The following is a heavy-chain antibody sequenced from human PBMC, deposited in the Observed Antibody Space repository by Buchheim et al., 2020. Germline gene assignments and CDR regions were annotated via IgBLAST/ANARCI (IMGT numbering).Heavy chain of an antibody. D-gene: IGHD6-19*01. CDR3: ARGSSGWNYFDY. J-gene: IGHJ4*02. CDR2: IYPRGST. Sequence: QVQLQESGPGLVKPSETVSLTCTVSGGSINDGNYYWSWIRQPAGKGLEWIGRIYPRGSTNYNPSLKSRFTMSLHTSSKQFSLRLSSVTAAETAVYYCARGSSGWNYFDYWGQGIL. CDR1: GGSINDGNYY. V-gene: IGHV4-61*02.